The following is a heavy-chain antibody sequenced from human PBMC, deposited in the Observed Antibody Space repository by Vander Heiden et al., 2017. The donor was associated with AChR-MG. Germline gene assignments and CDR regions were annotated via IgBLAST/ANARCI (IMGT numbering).Heavy chain of an antibody. CDR2: IGTSTSEI. CDR1: EFTFSSYF. Sequence: EVQLVESGGDLVQPGGSLRLPCAASEFTFSSYFMNWVRQPPGKGLEWISFIGTSTSEIYYVDSVKGRFTVSRDDAKNSLYLQLNSLTEEDTAVYYCARQGPRGEIDSWGQGTLVTVSS. J-gene: IGHJ4*02. V-gene: IGHV3-48*02. CDR3: ARQGPRGEIDS. D-gene: IGHD4-17*01.